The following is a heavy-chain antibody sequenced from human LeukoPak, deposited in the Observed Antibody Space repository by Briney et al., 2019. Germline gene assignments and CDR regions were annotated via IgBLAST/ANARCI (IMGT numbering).Heavy chain of an antibody. CDR3: ARQGQWLQLFDY. Sequence: SETLSLTCTVSGGSISSYYWSWIRQPPGKGLEWIGYIYYSGSTNYNPSLKSRVTISVDTSKNQFSLKLSSVAAADTAVYYCARQGQWLQLFDYWGQGTLVTVSS. CDR1: GGSISSYY. D-gene: IGHD5-12*01. J-gene: IGHJ4*02. CDR2: IYYSGST. V-gene: IGHV4-59*08.